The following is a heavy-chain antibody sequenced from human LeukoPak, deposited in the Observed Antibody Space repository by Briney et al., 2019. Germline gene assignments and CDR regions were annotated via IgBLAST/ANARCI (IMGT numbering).Heavy chain of an antibody. V-gene: IGHV3-23*01. CDR1: GFTFRNCA. CDR3: AKHVSGSLFYFDY. Sequence: PGGSLRLSCAASGFTFRNCAMSWVRQAPGKGLEWVSGISGTGYNTYHADSVKGRFTISRDNSKNTLYLQMNSLGAEDTAVYYCAKHVSGSLFYFDYWGQRTLVTVSS. CDR2: ISGTGYNT. J-gene: IGHJ4*02. D-gene: IGHD3-10*01.